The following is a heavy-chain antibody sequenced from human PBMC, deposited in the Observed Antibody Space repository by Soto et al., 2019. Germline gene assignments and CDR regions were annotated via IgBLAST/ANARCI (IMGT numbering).Heavy chain of an antibody. Sequence: PVGSLRLSCAASGFTFGGYAMSWFRQAPGKGLEWVGFIRSKAYGGTTEYAASVKGRFTISRDDSKSIAHLQINSLKTADTDAYYCTRGIACSSTSCTTHHTQYYFDYCGQGTMVTVSS. CDR3: TRGIACSSTSCTTHHTQYYFDY. CDR2: IRSKAYGGTT. D-gene: IGHD2-2*01. V-gene: IGHV3-49*03. J-gene: IGHJ4*02. CDR1: GFTFGGYA.